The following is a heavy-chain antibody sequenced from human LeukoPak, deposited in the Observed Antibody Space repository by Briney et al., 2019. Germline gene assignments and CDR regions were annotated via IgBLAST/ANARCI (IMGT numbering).Heavy chain of an antibody. V-gene: IGHV4-39*01. J-gene: IGHJ4*02. CDR1: GGSISSSSYY. Sequence: SETLSLTCTVSGGSISSSSYYWGWIRQPPGKGLEWIGSIYYSGSTYYNPSLKSQVTMSVDTSKNQFSLKLNSVTAADTAVYYCASQDYSSGWYYFDYWGQGTLVTVSS. D-gene: IGHD6-19*01. CDR2: IYYSGST. CDR3: ASQDYSSGWYYFDY.